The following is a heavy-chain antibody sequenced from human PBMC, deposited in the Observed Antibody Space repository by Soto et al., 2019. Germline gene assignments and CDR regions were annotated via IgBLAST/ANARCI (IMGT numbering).Heavy chain of an antibody. CDR3: ARGRTVRNYADDSSDYFYFFDY. CDR2: VYYTGST. Sequence: SETLSLTCTVSGDSISTFYWGWMRQSPGKELEWIGYVYYTGSTNYNPSLKSRVTISVDRSKNQFSLKLTSANAADTAVYYCARGRTVRNYADDSSDYFYFFDYWGQGTQVIVSS. J-gene: IGHJ4*02. V-gene: IGHV4-59*01. CDR1: GDSISTFY. D-gene: IGHD3-22*01.